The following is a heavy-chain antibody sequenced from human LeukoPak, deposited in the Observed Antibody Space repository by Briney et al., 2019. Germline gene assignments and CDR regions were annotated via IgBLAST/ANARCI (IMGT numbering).Heavy chain of an antibody. CDR1: GGTFSSYA. D-gene: IGHD5-24*01. CDR2: IIPIFGTA. V-gene: IGHV1-69*05. CDR3: ASLSPGGYNLNWFDP. J-gene: IGHJ5*02. Sequence: SVKVSCKASGGTFSSYAISWVRQAPGQGLEWMGGIIPIFGTANYAQKLQGRVTMTTDTSTSTAYMELRGLRSEDTAVYYCASLSPGGYNLNWFDPWGQGTLVTVSS.